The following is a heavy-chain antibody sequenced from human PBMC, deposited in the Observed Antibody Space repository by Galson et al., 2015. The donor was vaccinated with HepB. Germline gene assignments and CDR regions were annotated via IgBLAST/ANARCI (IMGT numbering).Heavy chain of an antibody. CDR1: GFTFSSYW. J-gene: IGHJ4*02. D-gene: IGHD6-19*01. V-gene: IGHV3-7*03. Sequence: SLRLSCAASGFTFSSYWMSWVRQAPGKGLEWVANIKQDGSEKYYVDSVKGRFTISRDNAKNSLYLQMNSLRAEDTAVYYCARERGWYGASDVDYWGQGTLVTVSS. CDR3: ARERGWYGASDVDY. CDR2: IKQDGSEK.